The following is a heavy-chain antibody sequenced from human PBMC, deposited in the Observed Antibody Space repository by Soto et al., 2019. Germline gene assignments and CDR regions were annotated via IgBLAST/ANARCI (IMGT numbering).Heavy chain of an antibody. CDR1: GGSTRNYF. CDR3: ARYVNPYDTAVWFDP. V-gene: IGHV4-59*01. D-gene: IGHD3-9*01. CDR2: IYYSGTT. Sequence: QVQLQESGPGLVKPSETLSLTCTVSGGSTRNYFWSWIRQPPGKGLEWIGCIYYSGTTNYHSSLKSRVTISLDTSKNQFSLRLRSVTAADTAMYYCARYVNPYDTAVWFDPWGQGTLVTVSS. J-gene: IGHJ5*02.